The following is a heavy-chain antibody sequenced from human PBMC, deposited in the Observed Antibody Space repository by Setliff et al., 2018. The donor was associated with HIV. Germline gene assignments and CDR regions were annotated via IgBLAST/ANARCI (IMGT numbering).Heavy chain of an antibody. D-gene: IGHD6-25*01. CDR1: GYSFSDYY. CDR3: ARDRLNVYSSGWGVGY. J-gene: IGHJ4*02. Sequence: ASVKVSCKASGYSFSDYYIHWVRQAPGHGFQWMGWISPKYGGTNFAQKLQGRVTMTTDTSTSTAYMELRSLRSDDTAVYYCARDRLNVYSSGWGVGYWGQGTLVTVSS. V-gene: IGHV1-18*04. CDR2: ISPKYGGT.